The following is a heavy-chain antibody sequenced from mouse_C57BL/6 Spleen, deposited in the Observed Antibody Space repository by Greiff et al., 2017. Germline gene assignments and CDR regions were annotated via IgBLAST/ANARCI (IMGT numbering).Heavy chain of an antibody. CDR1: GFNIKDYY. V-gene: IGHV14-1*01. J-gene: IGHJ3*01. D-gene: IGHD2-1*01. Sequence: EVKLQESGAELVRPGASVKLSCTASGFNIKDYYMHWVKQRPEQGLEWIGRIDPEDGDTEYAPKFQGKATMTADTSSNTAYLQLSSLTSEDTAVYYCTTPSYGNSFAYWGQGTLVTVSA. CDR3: TTPSYGNSFAY. CDR2: IDPEDGDT.